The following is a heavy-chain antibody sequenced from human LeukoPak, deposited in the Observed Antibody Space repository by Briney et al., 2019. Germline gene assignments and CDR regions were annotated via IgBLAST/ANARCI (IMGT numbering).Heavy chain of an antibody. D-gene: IGHD3-16*01. V-gene: IGHV3-48*03. CDR2: SSSSGSVD. CDR1: GFTISSYX. Sequence: GESLTLSCTVSGFTISSYXXXWIRQAPGKGLEWVLYSSSSGSVDLYAESVKGRFIISRYNAKNSLHLQMNSLRAEETDVYYCGRDWVRLGYWGQGTLVTVSS. J-gene: IGHJ4*02. CDR3: GRDWVRLGY.